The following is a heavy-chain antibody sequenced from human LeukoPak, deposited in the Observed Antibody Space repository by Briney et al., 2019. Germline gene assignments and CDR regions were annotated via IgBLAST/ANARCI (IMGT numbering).Heavy chain of an antibody. CDR2: VYPGDSDT. J-gene: IGHJ4*02. CDR3: ARGLATIDY. Sequence: GESLKISCKGSGYSFSTYWIGWVRQMPGKGLEWMGIVYPGDSDTRYSPSFQAQVSFSADKSSSTAYLQWSSLKASDSAMYYCARGLATIDYWGQGTLVTVSS. V-gene: IGHV5-51*01. CDR1: GYSFSTYW. D-gene: IGHD5-12*01.